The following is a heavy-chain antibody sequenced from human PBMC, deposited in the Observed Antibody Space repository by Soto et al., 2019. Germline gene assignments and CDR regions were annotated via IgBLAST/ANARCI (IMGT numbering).Heavy chain of an antibody. Sequence: EVQLLESGGGLVQPGGSLRLSCAASGFTFSSYAMSWVRQAPGKGLEWVSAISGSGGGTYYADSVEGRFTITGDNSKNRLYLQMNSLRAGDTAVYYCADDLSVNFIINSFGYWGPGTLVTV. J-gene: IGHJ4*02. CDR1: GFTFSSYA. D-gene: IGHD3-10*01. CDR3: ADDLSVNFIINSFGY. CDR2: ISGSGGGT. V-gene: IGHV3-23*01.